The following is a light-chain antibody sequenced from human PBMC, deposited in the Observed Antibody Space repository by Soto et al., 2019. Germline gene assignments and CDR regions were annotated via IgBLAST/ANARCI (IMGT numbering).Light chain of an antibody. Sequence: DIQMTQSPSSLSASVGDTVIITCRASQTISVYLNWYQQKPGKAPQLLILDVSNLQTGVPSRFSGGGSGTDFALTISSLEPEDIATYYCQQYDSLPLTFGQGTRLEIK. J-gene: IGKJ5*01. CDR3: QQYDSLPLT. V-gene: IGKV1-33*01. CDR2: DVS. CDR1: QTISVY.